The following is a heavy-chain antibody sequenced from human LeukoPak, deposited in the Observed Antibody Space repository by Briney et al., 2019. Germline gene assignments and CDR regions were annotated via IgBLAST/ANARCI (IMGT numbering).Heavy chain of an antibody. CDR1: GFTFSSYA. J-gene: IGHJ1*01. D-gene: IGHD2-15*01. Sequence: PGGSLRLSCAASGFTFSSYAMHWVRQAPGKGLEWVAVISYDGSSKYYADSVKGRFTISRDNSKNTLYLQMNSLRAEDTAVYYCARGYCSGGSCYSGYFQHWGQGTLVTVSS. V-gene: IGHV3-30*04. CDR2: ISYDGSSK. CDR3: ARGYCSGGSCYSGYFQH.